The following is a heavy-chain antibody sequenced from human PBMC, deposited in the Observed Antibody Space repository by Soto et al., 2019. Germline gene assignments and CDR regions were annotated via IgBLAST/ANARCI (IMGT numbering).Heavy chain of an antibody. Sequence: SETLSLTCSVSGNSMSSSNWWNWVRQPPGKGLEWIGEAHHSGRTNYNPSLKDRVTLSMDTSKRQFSLQMRSVTAADTAVYYCVRQGIGNLHGLVDIWGRGTTVTVSS. CDR3: VRQGIGNLHGLVDI. V-gene: IGHV4-4*02. CDR2: AHHSGRT. D-gene: IGHD3-10*01. CDR1: GNSMSSSNW. J-gene: IGHJ6*02.